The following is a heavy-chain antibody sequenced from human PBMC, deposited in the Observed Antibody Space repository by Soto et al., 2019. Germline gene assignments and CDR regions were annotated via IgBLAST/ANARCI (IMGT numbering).Heavy chain of an antibody. Sequence: QVQLQESGPRLIQPSETLSLTCTVSNGSISTYYWTWVRQPPGEGLEWIGYGYYSGSSNYHPSLKRRVGMSIDTSKNHFSLELKSVTAADTATYYCVRDYLLAGFDTWGQGILVTVSA. CDR1: NGSISTYY. CDR2: GYYSGSS. V-gene: IGHV4-59*01. D-gene: IGHD6-19*01. J-gene: IGHJ5*02. CDR3: VRDYLLAGFDT.